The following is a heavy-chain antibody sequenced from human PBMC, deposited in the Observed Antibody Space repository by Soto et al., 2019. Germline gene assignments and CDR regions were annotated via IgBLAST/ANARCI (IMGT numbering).Heavy chain of an antibody. CDR2: INYSGST. J-gene: IGHJ4*02. CDR3: ARGGPTVTTQY. V-gene: IGHV4-39*02. CDR1: GGSISSSSYY. D-gene: IGHD4-17*01. Sequence: PSETLSLTCTVSGGSISSSSYYWGWIRQPPGKGLEWIGSINYSGSTYYNPSLKSRVTISVDTSKNQFSLKLSSVTAADAAVYYCARGGPTVTTQYWGQGTLVTVSS.